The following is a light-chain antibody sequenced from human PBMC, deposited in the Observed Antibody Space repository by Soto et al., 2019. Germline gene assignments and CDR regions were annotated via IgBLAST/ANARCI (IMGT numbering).Light chain of an antibody. V-gene: IGKV3-15*01. CDR1: QSVGST. CDR3: QQYTNWPYT. CDR2: GAS. J-gene: IGKJ2*01. Sequence: EIVMTQSPATLSVSPGERASLSCRASQSVGSTLAWYQQTAGQAPRLIIYGASTRATGIPARFSGSGSGTEFTLTISSLQSEDFAVYSCQQYTNWPYTFGQGTKLEIK.